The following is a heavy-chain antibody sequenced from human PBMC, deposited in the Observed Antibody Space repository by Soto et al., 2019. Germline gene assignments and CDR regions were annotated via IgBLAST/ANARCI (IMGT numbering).Heavy chain of an antibody. CDR3: AEGGIVLVPADDEDYYYYGMDV. CDR2: IIPIFGTA. D-gene: IGHD2-2*01. J-gene: IGHJ6*02. CDR1: GGTFSSYA. Sequence: SVKVSCKASGGTFSSYAISWVRQAPGQGLEWMGGIIPIFGTANYAQKFQGRVTITADESTSTAYMELSSLRSEDTAVYYCAEGGIVLVPADDEDYYYYGMDVWGQGTTVTVSS. V-gene: IGHV1-69*13.